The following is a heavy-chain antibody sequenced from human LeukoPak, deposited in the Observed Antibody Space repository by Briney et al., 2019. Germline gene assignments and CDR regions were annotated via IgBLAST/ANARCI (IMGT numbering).Heavy chain of an antibody. CDR1: GFSFSNAW. CDR2: IKSKAEGGTT. Sequence: PGGSLRLSCAASGFSFSNAWMSWVRQAPGKGLEWVGRIKSKAEGGTTDYAAPVKGRFTISRDDSKNTMYLQMNSLKTEDTAMYYCTTHILTGDFDYWGQGTLVTVSS. J-gene: IGHJ4*02. V-gene: IGHV3-15*01. CDR3: TTHILTGDFDY. D-gene: IGHD7-27*01.